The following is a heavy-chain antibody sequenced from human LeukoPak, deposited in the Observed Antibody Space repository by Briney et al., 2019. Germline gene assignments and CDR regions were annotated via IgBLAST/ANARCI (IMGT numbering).Heavy chain of an antibody. V-gene: IGHV4-34*01. CDR2: INHSGST. CDR3: ARGSTYYDYVWGSYRSRFDY. CDR1: GDSFSAYY. Sequence: PSETLSLTCAVYGDSFSAYYWIWIRQPPGKGLEWIGEINHSGSTNYNPSLKSRVTISVDTSKNQFSLKLSSVTAADTAVYYCARGSTYYDYVWGSYRSRFDYWGQGTLVTVSS. J-gene: IGHJ4*02. D-gene: IGHD3-16*02.